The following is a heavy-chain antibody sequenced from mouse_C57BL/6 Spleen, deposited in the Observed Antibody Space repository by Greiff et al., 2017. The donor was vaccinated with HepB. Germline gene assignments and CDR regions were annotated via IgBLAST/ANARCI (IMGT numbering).Heavy chain of an antibody. J-gene: IGHJ4*01. D-gene: IGHD2-4*01. CDR1: GYAFSSSW. CDR2: IYPGDGDT. Sequence: VKLMESGPELVKPGASVKISCKASGYAFSSSWMNWVKQRPGKGLEWIGRIYPGDGDTNYNGKFKGKATLTADKSSSTAYMQLSSLTSEDSAVYFCARRDYDHAMDYWGQGTSVTVSS. CDR3: ARRDYDHAMDY. V-gene: IGHV1-82*01.